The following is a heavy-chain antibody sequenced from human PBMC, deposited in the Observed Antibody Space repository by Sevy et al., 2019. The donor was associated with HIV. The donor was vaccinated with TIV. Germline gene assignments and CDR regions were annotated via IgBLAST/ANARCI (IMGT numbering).Heavy chain of an antibody. D-gene: IGHD1-20*01. Sequence: GGSLRLSCAASGFTFRSYSMNWVRQAPGRGLEWVSSITSSSSFIFYAASVKGRFTISRDNAKNLLFLQMNSLRAEDTAVYYCARPTSGLSEYEPLDNARFYGMDVWGQGTTVTVSS. CDR3: ARPTSGLSEYEPLDNARFYGMDV. J-gene: IGHJ6*02. CDR1: GFTFRSYS. V-gene: IGHV3-21*01. CDR2: ITSSSSFI.